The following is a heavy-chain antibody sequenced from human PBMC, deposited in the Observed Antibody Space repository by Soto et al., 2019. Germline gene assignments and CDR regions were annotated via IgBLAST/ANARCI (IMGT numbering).Heavy chain of an antibody. D-gene: IGHD3-22*01. CDR2: ISYSGNT. CDR1: GGSINSSYYF. CDR3: ARRLRYYDSSGYYFAFDY. J-gene: IGHJ4*02. Sequence: PSETLSLTCTVSGGSINSSYYFWGWIRQSPGKGLEWIGSISYSGNTYYNPSLKSRVTISVDTSKKQFSLRVTSVTAADTAVYYCARRLRYYDSSGYYFAFDYWGQGALVTVSS. V-gene: IGHV4-39*01.